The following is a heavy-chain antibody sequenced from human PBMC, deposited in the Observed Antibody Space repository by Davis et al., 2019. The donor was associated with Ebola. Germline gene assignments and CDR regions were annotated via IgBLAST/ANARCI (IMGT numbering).Heavy chain of an antibody. CDR2: IKQGGDER. V-gene: IGHV3-7*01. D-gene: IGHD1-26*01. CDR3: VRVYSGSYDP. Sequence: GSLKISCAASGFTFSSYWMSWVRQAPGKGLEWVANIKQGGDERYYVDSVKGRFIISRDDAKNSLYLQMNSLRAEDTAVYYCVRVYSGSYDPWGQGTLVTVSS. CDR1: GFTFSSYW. J-gene: IGHJ5*02.